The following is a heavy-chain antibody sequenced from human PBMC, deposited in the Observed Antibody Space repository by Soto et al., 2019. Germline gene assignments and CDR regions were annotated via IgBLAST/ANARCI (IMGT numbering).Heavy chain of an antibody. CDR3: ARSGNDYGDLAFAFDI. Sequence: PSETLSLTCAVSSGSISSSNWWSWVRQPPGKGLEWIGEIYHSGSTNYNPSLKSRVTISVDKSKNQFSLKLSSVTAADTAVYYCARSGNDYGDLAFAFDIWGPGTTVTVSS. D-gene: IGHD4-17*01. CDR2: IYHSGST. J-gene: IGHJ3*02. CDR1: SGSISSSNW. V-gene: IGHV4-4*02.